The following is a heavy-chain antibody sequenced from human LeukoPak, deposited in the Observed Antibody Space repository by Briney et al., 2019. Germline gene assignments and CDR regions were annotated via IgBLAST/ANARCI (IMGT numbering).Heavy chain of an antibody. Sequence: ASVKVSCKASGGNFNTFAISWVRQAPGQGLEWMGWINTNTGNPTYAQGFTGRFVFSLDTSVSTAYLQISSLKAEDTAVYYCAREGARSSSLLFDYWGQGTLVTVSS. CDR3: AREGARSSSLLFDY. CDR2: INTNTGNP. CDR1: GGNFNTFA. D-gene: IGHD6-13*01. V-gene: IGHV7-4-1*02. J-gene: IGHJ4*02.